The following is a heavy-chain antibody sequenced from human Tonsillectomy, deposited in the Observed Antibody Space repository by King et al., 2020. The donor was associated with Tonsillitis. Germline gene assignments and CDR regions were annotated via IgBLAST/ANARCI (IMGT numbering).Heavy chain of an antibody. D-gene: IGHD6-13*01. Sequence: VQLVESGGGLVKPGGSLRLSCAASGFTFSNAWMSWVRQAPGKGLEWVGRIKSKTDGGTTDYAAPVKGRFTISSDDSKNTLYLQMNSLKTEDTAVYYCTTELVSSSWSSYWGQGTLVTVSS. CDR1: GFTFSNAW. CDR3: TTELVSSSWSSY. J-gene: IGHJ4*02. CDR2: IKSKTDGGTT. V-gene: IGHV3-15*01.